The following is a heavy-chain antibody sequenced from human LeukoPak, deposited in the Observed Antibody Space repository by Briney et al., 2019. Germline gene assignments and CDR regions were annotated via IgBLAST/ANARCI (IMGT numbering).Heavy chain of an antibody. D-gene: IGHD5-18*01. Sequence: SVKVSCKASGGTFSSYAISWVRQAPGQGLEWMGRIIPILGIANYAQKFQGRVTITADKSTSTAYMELSSLRSEDTAVYYCARELRGYSDQYYYYGMDVWGQGTTVTVCS. J-gene: IGHJ6*02. CDR2: IIPILGIA. CDR3: ARELRGYSDQYYYYGMDV. CDR1: GGTFSSYA. V-gene: IGHV1-69*04.